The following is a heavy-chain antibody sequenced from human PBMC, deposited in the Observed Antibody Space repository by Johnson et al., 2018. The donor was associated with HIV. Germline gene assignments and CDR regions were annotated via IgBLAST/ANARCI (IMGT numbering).Heavy chain of an antibody. Sequence: QVQLVEYGGGVVRPGRSLRLSCAASGFIFSNYPMHWVRQAPGKGLEWVAVISFDGSKKYHADSVKGRFTISRDNSKNTVYLEMNSLRAEDTAVYYCAKGGIDAFDIWGQGTMVTVSS. CDR2: ISFDGSKK. V-gene: IGHV3-30*04. CDR3: AKGGIDAFDI. CDR1: GFIFSNYP. D-gene: IGHD6-25*01. J-gene: IGHJ3*02.